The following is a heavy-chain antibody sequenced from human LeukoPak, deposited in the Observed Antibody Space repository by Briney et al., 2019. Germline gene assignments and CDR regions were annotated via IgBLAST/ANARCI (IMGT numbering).Heavy chain of an antibody. CDR3: ARAEWELGGGLFDY. D-gene: IGHD1-26*01. CDR1: GGSLSNYY. V-gene: IGHV4-34*01. J-gene: IGHJ4*02. CDR2: IHWSGSS. Sequence: SETLSLTCAVYGGSLSNYYWTWIRQPPGKGLEWIGEIHWSGSSNYNPSFKSRVTISVDTSKNQFSLKLSSVTAADTAVYYCARAEWELGGGLFDYWGQGTLVTVSS.